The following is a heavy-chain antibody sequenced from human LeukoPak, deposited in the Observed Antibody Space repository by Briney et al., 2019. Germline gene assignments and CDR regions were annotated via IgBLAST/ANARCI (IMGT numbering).Heavy chain of an antibody. J-gene: IGHJ3*02. CDR2: ISSSGSTI. CDR1: GFTLSSYE. D-gene: IGHD6-13*01. Sequence: GGSLRLSCAASGFTLSSYEMNWVRQAPGKGLEWGSYISSSGSTIYYADSVKGRFTISRDNAKNSLYLQMNSLRAEDTAVYYCARGDSSSYAFDIWGQGTMVTVSS. CDR3: ARGDSSSYAFDI. V-gene: IGHV3-48*03.